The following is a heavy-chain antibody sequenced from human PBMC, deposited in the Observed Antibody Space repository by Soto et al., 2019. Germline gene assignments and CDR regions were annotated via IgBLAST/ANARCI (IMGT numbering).Heavy chain of an antibody. V-gene: IGHV3-7*01. Sequence: TGGSLRLSCAASGFTFSSYWMSWVRQAPGKGLEWVANIKQDGSEKYYVDSVKGRFTISRDNAKNSLYLQMNSLRAEDTAVYYCARDQKVYTRANFDYWGQGTLVTVSS. CDR1: GFTFSSYW. J-gene: IGHJ4*02. CDR3: ARDQKVYTRANFDY. D-gene: IGHD2-2*02. CDR2: IKQDGSEK.